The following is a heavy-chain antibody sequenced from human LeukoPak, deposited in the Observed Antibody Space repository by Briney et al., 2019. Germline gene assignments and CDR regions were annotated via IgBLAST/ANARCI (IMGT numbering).Heavy chain of an antibody. CDR1: GFAFSSYG. Sequence: GGSLRLSCAASGFAFSSYGMHWVRQAPGKGLGWVAFIRYDGSNKYYADSVRGRFTISRDNSKNTLYLQMNSLRAEDTAVYYCAKDLRKAAAVPYNWFDPWGQGTLVTVSS. D-gene: IGHD6-13*01. V-gene: IGHV3-30*02. J-gene: IGHJ5*02. CDR2: IRYDGSNK. CDR3: AKDLRKAAAVPYNWFDP.